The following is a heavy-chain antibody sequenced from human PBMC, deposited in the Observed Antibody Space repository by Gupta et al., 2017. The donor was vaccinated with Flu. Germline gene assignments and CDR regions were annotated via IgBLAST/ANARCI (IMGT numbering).Heavy chain of an antibody. J-gene: IGHJ5*02. CDR1: GFSLDKYA. D-gene: IGHD3-22*01. Sequence: EVQLVESGGGLVQPGRSLRLSCAASGFSLDKYARHGVRQVPGKGLEWVASSSWVSVYMGYGDSVKGRFTISRDNANNSLYLQINSLRAEDTAFYYCVKGGWSDPWGQGTLGTVSS. CDR2: SSWVSVYM. CDR3: VKGGWSDP. V-gene: IGHV3-9*01.